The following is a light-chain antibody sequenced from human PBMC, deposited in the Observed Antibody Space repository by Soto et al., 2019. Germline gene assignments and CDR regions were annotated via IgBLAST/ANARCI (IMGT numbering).Light chain of an antibody. J-gene: IGKJ5*01. CDR3: QQYGTTRIT. V-gene: IGKV3-20*01. CDR1: HSVSSSY. CDR2: GAS. Sequence: EIGLTQSPCTLSLSPGEGATLSCRASHSVSSSYIAWYQQRPGQTPSLLIYGASTRATGIPARFSGSGSGTDFTLTISRLEPEDFAVYYCQQYGTTRITFGQGTLLEI.